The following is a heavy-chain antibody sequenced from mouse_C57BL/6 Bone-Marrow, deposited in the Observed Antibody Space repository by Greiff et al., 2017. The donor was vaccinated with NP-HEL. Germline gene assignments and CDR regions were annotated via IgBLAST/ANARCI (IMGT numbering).Heavy chain of an antibody. D-gene: IGHD1-1*01. CDR2: IDPENGDT. CDR3: TTNYYGSPGYAMDY. Sequence: EVHLVESGAELVRPGASVKLSCTASGFNIKDDYMHWVKQRPEQGLEWIGWIDPENGDTEYASKFQGKATITADTSSNTAYLQLSSLTSEDTAVYYCTTNYYGSPGYAMDYWGQGTSVTVSS. J-gene: IGHJ4*01. CDR1: GFNIKDDY. V-gene: IGHV14-4*01.